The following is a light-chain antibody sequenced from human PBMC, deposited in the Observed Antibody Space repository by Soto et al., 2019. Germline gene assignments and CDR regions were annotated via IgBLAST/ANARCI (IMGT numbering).Light chain of an antibody. V-gene: IGLV1-40*01. CDR3: GTWDTSLNAGV. CDR1: SSNLGAGYD. CDR2: DNT. J-gene: IGLJ3*02. Sequence: QSVLTQPPSMSGAPGQRVTMSCTGSSSNLGAGYDVHWYQRLPGAAPKLLIYDNTHRPSGVPNRFSGSKSGTSASLAITGLQAEDEADYYCGTWDTSLNAGVFGGGTKLTVL.